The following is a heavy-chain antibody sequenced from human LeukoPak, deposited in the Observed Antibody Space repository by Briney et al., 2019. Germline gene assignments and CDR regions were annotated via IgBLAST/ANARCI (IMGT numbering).Heavy chain of an antibody. D-gene: IGHD3-9*01. CDR2: ISASGGST. CDR3: ARGGSDYDILTGYYYFDY. V-gene: IGHV3-23*01. J-gene: IGHJ4*02. Sequence: TGGSLRLSCAASGFTFSSSAMSWVRQVPGKGLEWVSGISASGGSTYYADSVKGRFTISRDNAKNTLYLQMNSLRAEDTAVYYCARGGSDYDILTGYYYFDYWGQGTLVTVSS. CDR1: GFTFSSSA.